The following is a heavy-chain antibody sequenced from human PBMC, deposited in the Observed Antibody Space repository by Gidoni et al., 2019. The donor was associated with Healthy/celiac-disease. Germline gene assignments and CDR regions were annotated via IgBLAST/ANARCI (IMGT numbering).Heavy chain of an antibody. Sequence: QVQLVESGGGVVQPGRSLRLSCAASGFTFSSYGMHWVRQAPGKGLEWVAVIWYDGSNKYYADSVKGRFTISRDNSKNTLYLQMNSLRAEDTAVYYCARGSSLYHDELGLTLWGQGTLVTVSS. J-gene: IGHJ4*02. CDR2: IWYDGSNK. D-gene: IGHD3-3*01. CDR3: ARGSSLYHDELGLTL. V-gene: IGHV3-33*01. CDR1: GFTFSSYG.